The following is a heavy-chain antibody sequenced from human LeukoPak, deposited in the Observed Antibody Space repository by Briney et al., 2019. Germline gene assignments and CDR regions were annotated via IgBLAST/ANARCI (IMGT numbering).Heavy chain of an antibody. CDR1: GYTFTSYG. CDR3: ARDRERSSNYYYYYGMDV. Sequence: ASVKVSCKASGYTFTSYGISWVRQAPGQGLEWMGWISAYNGNTNYAQELQGRVTMTTDTSTSTAYMELRSLRSDDTAVYYCARDRERSSNYYYYYGMDVWGQGTTVTVSS. CDR2: ISAYNGNT. D-gene: IGHD6-13*01. V-gene: IGHV1-18*01. J-gene: IGHJ6*02.